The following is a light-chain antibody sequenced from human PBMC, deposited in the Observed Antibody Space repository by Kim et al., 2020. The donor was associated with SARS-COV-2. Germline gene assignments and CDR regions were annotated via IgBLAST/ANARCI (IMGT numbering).Light chain of an antibody. Sequence: QSVLTQSPSASGTPGQRVTISCSGTRSNIGSNAVSWYQQLPGTAPKLLIYGNNQRPSGVPDRFSGSKSGTSASLAISGLQSEDEADYYCGVWDDTLSGHWVFGGGTQLTVL. CDR2: GNN. J-gene: IGLJ3*02. CDR1: RSNIGSNA. CDR3: GVWDDTLSGHWV. V-gene: IGLV1-44*01.